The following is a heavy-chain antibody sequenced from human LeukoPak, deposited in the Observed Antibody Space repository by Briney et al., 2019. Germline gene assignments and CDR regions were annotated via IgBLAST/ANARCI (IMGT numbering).Heavy chain of an antibody. D-gene: IGHD5-12*01. CDR3: ARDPRGYSGYDWFY. CDR2: IKQDGSEK. CDR1: GFTFSSYW. Sequence: PGGSLRLSCAASGFTFSSYWVSWVRQAPGKGLEWVANIKQDGSEKYYVDSVKGRFTISRDNAKNSLYLQMNSLRAEDTAVYYCARDPRGYSGYDWFYWGQGTLVTVSS. J-gene: IGHJ4*02. V-gene: IGHV3-7*03.